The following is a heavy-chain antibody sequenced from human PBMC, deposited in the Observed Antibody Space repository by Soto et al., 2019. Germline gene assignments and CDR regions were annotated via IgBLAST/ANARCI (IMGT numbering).Heavy chain of an antibody. Sequence: GASVKVSCKASGGTFSSYAISWVRQAPGQGLEWMGGIIPIFGTANYAQKFQGRVTITADKSTSTAYMELSSLRSEDTAVYYCARAAHPYWVVTSLYYYYGMDVWGQGTTVTVSS. CDR1: GGTFSSYA. J-gene: IGHJ6*02. CDR3: ARAAHPYWVVTSLYYYYGMDV. V-gene: IGHV1-69*06. CDR2: IIPIFGTA. D-gene: IGHD2-21*02.